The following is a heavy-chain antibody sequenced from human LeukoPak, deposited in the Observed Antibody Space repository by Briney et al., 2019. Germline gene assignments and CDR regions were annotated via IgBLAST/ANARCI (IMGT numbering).Heavy chain of an antibody. CDR1: GGSFSGYY. Sequence: SETLSLTCAVYGGSFSGYYWSWIRQPPGKGLEWIGEINHSGSTSYNPSLKSRVTISVDTSKNQFSLKLSSVTAADTAVYYCARVARGFDYWGQGTLVTVSS. D-gene: IGHD3-10*01. J-gene: IGHJ4*02. CDR2: INHSGST. V-gene: IGHV4-34*01. CDR3: ARVARGFDY.